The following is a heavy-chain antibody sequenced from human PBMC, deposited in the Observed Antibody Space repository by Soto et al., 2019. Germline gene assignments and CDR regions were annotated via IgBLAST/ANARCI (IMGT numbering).Heavy chain of an antibody. Sequence: QVQLVQSGAEVKKPGASVKVSCKASGYTFTSYGISWVRQAPGQGLEWMGWISAYNGNTNYAQKLQGRVTMTTDTSTSTAYMELRNLRSDDTAVYYCARDPNLYDFWSRSLSAYSMDVWGQGTTVTVSS. D-gene: IGHD3-3*01. CDR2: ISAYNGNT. V-gene: IGHV1-18*01. J-gene: IGHJ6*02. CDR1: GYTFTSYG. CDR3: ARDPNLYDFWSRSLSAYSMDV.